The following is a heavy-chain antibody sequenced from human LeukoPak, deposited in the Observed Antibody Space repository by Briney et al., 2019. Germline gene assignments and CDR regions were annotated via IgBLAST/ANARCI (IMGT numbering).Heavy chain of an antibody. CDR2: ISSSSSYI. CDR3: ARVGYYDSSGYRSFDH. D-gene: IGHD3-22*01. CDR1: GFTFSSYS. J-gene: IGHJ4*02. V-gene: IGHV3-21*01. Sequence: GGSLRLSCAASGFTFSSYSMNWVRQAPGKGLEWVSSISSSSSYIYYADSVKGRFTISRDNAKNSLYLQMNSLRAEDTAVYYCARVGYYDSSGYRSFDHWGQGTLVTVSS.